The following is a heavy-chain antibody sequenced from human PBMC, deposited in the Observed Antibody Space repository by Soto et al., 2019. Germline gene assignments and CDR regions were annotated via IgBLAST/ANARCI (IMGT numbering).Heavy chain of an antibody. Sequence: QVQLQESGPGLVKPSQTLSLTCTVSGGSISSGDYYWSWIRQPPGKGLEWIGYIYYRGSTYYNPSLKRRVTISVDTSKNQFSLKLSSVTAADTAVYYCARVGGFGATTIDYWGQGTLVTVSS. J-gene: IGHJ4*02. CDR1: GGSISSGDYY. CDR2: IYYRGST. D-gene: IGHD3-10*01. CDR3: ARVGGFGATTIDY. V-gene: IGHV4-30-4*01.